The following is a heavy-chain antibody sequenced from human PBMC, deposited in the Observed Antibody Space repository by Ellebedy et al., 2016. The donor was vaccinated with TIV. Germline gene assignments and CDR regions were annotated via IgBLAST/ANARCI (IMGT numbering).Heavy chain of an antibody. CDR2: ISKYSTTI. CDR1: GFNFSRNL. Sequence: GGSLRLXXSTSGFNFSRNLMKWVRQAPGKGLEWVASISKYSTTIHYADSVKGRFTISRDNAKNSVYLQMNSLRAKDTAVYYCVPGRENSGAEVGPWGPGTLVTVSS. V-gene: IGHV3-21*01. CDR3: VPGRENSGAEVGP. J-gene: IGHJ4*02. D-gene: IGHD2-15*01.